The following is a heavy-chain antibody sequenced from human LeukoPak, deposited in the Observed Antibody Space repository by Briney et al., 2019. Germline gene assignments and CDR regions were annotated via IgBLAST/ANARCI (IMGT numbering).Heavy chain of an antibody. J-gene: IGHJ6*03. V-gene: IGHV3-48*04. Sequence: GGSLRLSCAASGFIFGNYDMSWVRQAPGKGLEWVSFISDISDRSSTIHYADSVKGRFTISRDNAERSVYLQMNSLRADDTAVYYCARVRGPTLKTCYMDVWGTGTTVTVSS. CDR3: ARVRGPTLKTCYMDV. CDR2: ISDRSSTI. CDR1: GFIFGNYD. D-gene: IGHD3-10*01.